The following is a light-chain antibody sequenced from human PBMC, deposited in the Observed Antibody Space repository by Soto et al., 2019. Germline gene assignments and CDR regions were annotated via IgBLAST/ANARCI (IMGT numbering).Light chain of an antibody. Sequence: DIQMTQSPSSLSGSVGDTVTITCQASQDISTYLNWYQHKPGKAPKLLIYDASTLETGAPSRFSGSGSGADFTLTISSLRPEDIATYYCQQYDTLITFGQGTRL. CDR1: QDISTY. CDR2: DAS. V-gene: IGKV1-33*01. J-gene: IGKJ5*01. CDR3: QQYDTLIT.